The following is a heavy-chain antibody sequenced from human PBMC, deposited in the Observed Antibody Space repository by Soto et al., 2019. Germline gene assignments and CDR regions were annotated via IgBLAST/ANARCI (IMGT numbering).Heavy chain of an antibody. CDR3: ARVLHYYDSSGPSNWFDP. J-gene: IGHJ5*02. CDR1: GYSISSGYY. V-gene: IGHV4-38-2*01. D-gene: IGHD3-22*01. CDR2: IYHSGST. Sequence: KTSETLSLTCAVSGYSISSGYYWGWIRQPPGEGLEWIGSIYHSGSTYYNPSLKSRVTISVDTSKNQFSLKLSSVTAADTAVYYCARVLHYYDSSGPSNWFDPWGQGTLVTVSS.